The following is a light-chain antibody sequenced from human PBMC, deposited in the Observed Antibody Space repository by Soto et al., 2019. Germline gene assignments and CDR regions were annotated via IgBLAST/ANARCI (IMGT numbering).Light chain of an antibody. CDR1: QSVSSY. Sequence: IVLTQSPATLSLSPGERATLSCRASQSVSSYLAWYQQKPGQAPRLLIYDASNRATGIPARFSGSGSGTDFTLTISSLEPEDFAVYYCQQRSNWITFGQGTRLEMK. CDR2: DAS. V-gene: IGKV3-11*01. CDR3: QQRSNWIT. J-gene: IGKJ5*01.